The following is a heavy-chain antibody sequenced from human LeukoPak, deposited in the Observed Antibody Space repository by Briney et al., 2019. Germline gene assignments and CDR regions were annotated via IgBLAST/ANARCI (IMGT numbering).Heavy chain of an antibody. CDR3: ARLIAVASPGDYFDY. Sequence: GESLKISCKGSGYSFTSYWIGWVRQMPGKGLEWMGIIYPGDSDTRYSPSFQGQVTISADKSISTAYLQWGSLKASDTAMYYCARLIAVASPGDYFDYWGQGTLVTVSS. J-gene: IGHJ4*02. CDR1: GYSFTSYW. CDR2: IYPGDSDT. V-gene: IGHV5-51*01. D-gene: IGHD6-19*01.